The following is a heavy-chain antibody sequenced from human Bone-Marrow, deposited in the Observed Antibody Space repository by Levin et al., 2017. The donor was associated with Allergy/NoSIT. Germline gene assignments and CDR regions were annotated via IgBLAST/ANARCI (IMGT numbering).Heavy chain of an antibody. Sequence: GGSLRLSCAASGFTFSNAWMSWVRQAPGKGLEWVGRIKSKTDGGTTDYAAPVKGRFTISRDDSKNTLYLQMNSLKTEDTAVYYCTTEAYSSGWLHFDYWGQGTLVTVSS. J-gene: IGHJ4*02. CDR2: IKSKTDGGTT. CDR3: TTEAYSSGWLHFDY. CDR1: GFTFSNAW. V-gene: IGHV3-15*01. D-gene: IGHD6-19*01.